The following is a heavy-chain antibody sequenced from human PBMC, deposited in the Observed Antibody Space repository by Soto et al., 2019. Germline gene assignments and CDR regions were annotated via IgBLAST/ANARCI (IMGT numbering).Heavy chain of an antibody. V-gene: IGHV3-74*01. J-gene: IGHJ5*02. Sequence: EVQLVESGGGLVQPGGSLRLSCAASGFTFSSYWMHWVRQAPGKGLVWVSRINSDGSSTSYADSVKGRFTISRDNAKNTRDLQMTSLRAEHTAGYYGARDRAMAYSGFDPWGQGTLVTVSS. D-gene: IGHD5-18*01. CDR1: GFTFSSYW. CDR2: INSDGSST. CDR3: ARDRAMAYSGFDP.